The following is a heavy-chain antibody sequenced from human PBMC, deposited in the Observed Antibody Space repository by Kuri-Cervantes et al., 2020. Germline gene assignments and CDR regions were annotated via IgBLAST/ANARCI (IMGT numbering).Heavy chain of an antibody. D-gene: IGHD3-10*01. CDR2: INPSGGST. J-gene: IGHJ4*02. CDR1: GYTFTSYY. CDR3: ARAGHYYGSGSYYMSLDY. V-gene: IGHV1-46*01. Sequence: SVKVSCKASGYTFTSYYMHWVRQAPGQGLEWMGIINPSGGSTSYAQKFQGRVTTTRDTSTSTAYMELSSLRSEDTAVYYCARAGHYYGSGSYYMSLDYWGQGTLVTVSS.